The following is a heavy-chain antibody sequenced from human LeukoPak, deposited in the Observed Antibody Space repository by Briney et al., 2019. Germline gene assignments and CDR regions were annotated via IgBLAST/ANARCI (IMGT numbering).Heavy chain of an antibody. D-gene: IGHD6-19*01. J-gene: IGHJ5*02. CDR1: GGSISSSSYY. V-gene: IGHV4-39*01. CDR2: IYYSGST. Sequence: KPSETLSLTCTVSGGSISSSSYYWGWIHQPPGKGLEWIGSIYYSGSTYYNPSLKSRVTISVDTSKNQFSLKLSSVTAADTAVYYCARQNNPQTGWYSGYNWFDPWGQGTLVTVSS. CDR3: ARQNNPQTGWYSGYNWFDP.